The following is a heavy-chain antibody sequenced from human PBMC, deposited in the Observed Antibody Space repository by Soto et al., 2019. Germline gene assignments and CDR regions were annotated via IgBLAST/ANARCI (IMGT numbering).Heavy chain of an antibody. D-gene: IGHD2-8*01. V-gene: IGHV4-30-2*01. CDR1: GGSVNSGGYS. CDR2: TSPSGSP. J-gene: IGHJ5*02. Sequence: TSETLSLTCSVSGGSVNSGGYSWSWIRQPPGKGLEWIGFTSPSGSPAYNPSLKSRVTISVDRSNNQISLELSSVTAADTAVYYCARGVLAWGPGTLVTVSS. CDR3: ARGVLA.